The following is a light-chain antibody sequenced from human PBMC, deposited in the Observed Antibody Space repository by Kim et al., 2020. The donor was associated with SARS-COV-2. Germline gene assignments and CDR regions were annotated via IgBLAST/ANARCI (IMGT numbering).Light chain of an antibody. CDR3: QAWERSTAI. J-gene: IGLJ2*01. V-gene: IGLV3-1*01. Sequence: VSPGQTASISCSGDKLGNKYAYWYQQKPGQPPILVIYQHGKRPSGIPERFSGSNSGNTATLTITGTQAMDEADYYCQAWERSTAIFGGGTQLTVL. CDR1: KLGNKY. CDR2: QHG.